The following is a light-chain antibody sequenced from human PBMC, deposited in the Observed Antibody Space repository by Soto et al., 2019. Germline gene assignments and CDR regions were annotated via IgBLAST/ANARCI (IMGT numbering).Light chain of an antibody. CDR3: MQALQPPWT. CDR2: LGS. CDR1: QSLLQSNGYNY. Sequence: EIVMTQSPLSQPVTPGEPASISCRSSQSLLQSNGYNYLDWYLQKPGQSPQLLIYLGSNRASGVPHRFSGSGSDTDFTLKISRVEAEDVGVYYCMQALQPPWTFGQGTRVEIK. J-gene: IGKJ1*01. V-gene: IGKV2-28*01.